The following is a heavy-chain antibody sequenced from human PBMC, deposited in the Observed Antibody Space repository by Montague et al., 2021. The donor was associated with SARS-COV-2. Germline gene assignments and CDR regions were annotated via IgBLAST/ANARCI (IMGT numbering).Heavy chain of an antibody. J-gene: IGHJ5*02. D-gene: IGHD3-22*01. Sequence: SETLSLTCTVPGGSITGSSYYWAWVRRSPGKGLEWLGSIFYSGSTYDNPSLKSRVTMSLDTSKNQFSLNLTSVTAADTAVYYCARPGRDRSAWNPWDWFDPRGQGTLVTVSS. V-gene: IGHV4-39*07. CDR2: IFYSGST. CDR3: ARPGRDRSAWNPWDWFDP. CDR1: GGSITGSSYY.